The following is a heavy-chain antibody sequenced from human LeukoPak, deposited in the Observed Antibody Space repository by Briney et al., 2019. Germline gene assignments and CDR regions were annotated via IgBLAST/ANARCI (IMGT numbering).Heavy chain of an antibody. V-gene: IGHV4-34*01. CDR2: INHSGRT. CDR3: ARKDPGYSGYSDFDY. CDR1: GGSFSGYY. J-gene: IGHJ4*02. Sequence: PSETLSLTCAVYGGSFSGYYWSWIRQPPGKGLEWIGEINHSGRTNYNPSLKSRVTISLDTSKNQFSLKLSSVTAADTAVYYCARKDPGYSGYSDFDYWGQGTLVTVSS. D-gene: IGHD5-12*01.